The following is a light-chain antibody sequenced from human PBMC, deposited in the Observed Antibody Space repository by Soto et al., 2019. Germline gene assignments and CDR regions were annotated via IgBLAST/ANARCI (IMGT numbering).Light chain of an antibody. CDR3: AACDDSLNGWV. Sequence: QSALTQRPSASGTPGQRVTISCSGSSSNLGSNPVNWYQQLPGTTPKLLIYSNNQRPSGVPDRFSGSKSGTSASLAISGLQSEDEADYYCAACDDSLNGWVFGGGTKVTVL. CDR1: SSNLGSNP. V-gene: IGLV1-44*01. CDR2: SNN. J-gene: IGLJ3*02.